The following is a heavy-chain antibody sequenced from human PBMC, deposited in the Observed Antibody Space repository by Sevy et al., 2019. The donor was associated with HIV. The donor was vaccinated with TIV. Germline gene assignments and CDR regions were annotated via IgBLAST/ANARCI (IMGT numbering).Heavy chain of an antibody. J-gene: IGHJ4*02. CDR3: ARDPQNGDGHNFDY. V-gene: IGHV3-11*01. D-gene: IGHD2-8*01. CDR1: GFTFSGYY. Sequence: GGSLRLSCAASGFTFSGYYMTWIRQAPGKGLEWIATISDTDNTMYHADSVKGRFTISRDCAKNTLYLQMNSLRVEDTAVYYCARDPQNGDGHNFDYWGQGTLVTVSS. CDR2: ISDTDNTM.